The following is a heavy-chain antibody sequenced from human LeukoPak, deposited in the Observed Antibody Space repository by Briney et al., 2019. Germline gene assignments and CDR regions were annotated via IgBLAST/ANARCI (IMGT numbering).Heavy chain of an antibody. CDR3: ARSRAYYDILTGYLFPWFDP. CDR2: VKQDGSEK. J-gene: IGHJ5*02. Sequence: GGSLRLSCAASGFTFSSYWMSWVRQAPGKGLEWVANVKQDGSEKYYVDSVKGRFTISRDNAKNSLYLQMNSLRAEDTAVYYCARSRAYYDILTGYLFPWFDPWGQGTLVTVSS. V-gene: IGHV3-7*01. CDR1: GFTFSSYW. D-gene: IGHD3-9*01.